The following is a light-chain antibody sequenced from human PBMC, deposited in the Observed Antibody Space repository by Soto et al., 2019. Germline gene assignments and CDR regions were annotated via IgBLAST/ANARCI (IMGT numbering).Light chain of an antibody. CDR3: HQGQDWHLS. V-gene: IGKV3-15*01. CDR2: GVS. CDR1: QSISGE. Sequence: EIVMTQSPATLSVSPGERATRSCRASQSISGELAWYQQRPGQPPRLLIYGVSNRATGVQDRFSGSVYGSDFTLTISGLYYEAFAVYYCHQGQDWHLSFGQGTRLDI. J-gene: IGKJ2*03.